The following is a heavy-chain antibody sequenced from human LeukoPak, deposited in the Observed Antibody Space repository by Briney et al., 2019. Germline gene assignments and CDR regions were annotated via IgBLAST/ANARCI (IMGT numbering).Heavy chain of an antibody. D-gene: IGHD2-2*01. V-gene: IGHV1-18*01. Sequence: ASVKVSCKASGYTFTSYGISWVRQAPGHGLEWMGWISAYNGNTNYAQKLQGRVTMTTDTSTSTAYMELRSLRSDDTAVYYCARYCSSTSCSTIDYWGQGTLVTVSS. CDR3: ARYCSSTSCSTIDY. CDR1: GYTFTSYG. J-gene: IGHJ4*02. CDR2: ISAYNGNT.